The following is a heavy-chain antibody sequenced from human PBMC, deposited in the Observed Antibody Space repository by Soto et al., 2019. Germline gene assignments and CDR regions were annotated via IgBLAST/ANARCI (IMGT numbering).Heavy chain of an antibody. CDR2: IYWNDDK. Sequence: SGPTLVNPTETLTLMCTFSGFSLSTNGVGVGWIRQPPGKALEWLALIYWNDDKRYSPSLKSRLTISKDTSKNQVFLIMTNLDPVDTATYYCAREGAIVPRFFDPRGQRTPVTVSS. D-gene: IGHD1-26*01. CDR3: AREGAIVPRFFDP. CDR1: GFSLSTNGVG. J-gene: IGHJ5*02. V-gene: IGHV2-5*01.